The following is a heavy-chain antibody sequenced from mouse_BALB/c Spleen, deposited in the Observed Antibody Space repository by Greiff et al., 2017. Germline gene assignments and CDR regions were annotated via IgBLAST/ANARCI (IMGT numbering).Heavy chain of an antibody. V-gene: IGHV1-63*02. CDR3: ARGPYGYDENWYFDV. J-gene: IGHJ1*01. CDR2: IYPGGGYT. D-gene: IGHD2-2*01. Sequence: VQLQQSGAELVRPGTSVKISCKASGYTFTNYWLGWVKQRPGHGLEWIGDIYPGGGYTNYNEKFKGKATLTADTSSSTAYMQLSSLTSEDSAVYFCARGPYGYDENWYFDVWGAGTTVTVSS. CDR1: GYTFTNYW.